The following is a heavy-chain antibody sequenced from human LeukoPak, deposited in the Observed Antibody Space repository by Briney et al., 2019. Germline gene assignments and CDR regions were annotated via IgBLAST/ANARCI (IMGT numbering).Heavy chain of an antibody. J-gene: IGHJ6*02. CDR2: IYHSGST. V-gene: IGHV4-30-2*01. CDR1: GGSISSGGYS. Sequence: PSETLSLTCAVSGGSISSGGYSWSWIRQPPGKGLEWIGYIYHSGSTYYNPSLKSRVTISVDRSKNQFSLKLSPVTAADTAVYYCARVPLYATSYYYYYGMDVWGQGTTVTVSS. D-gene: IGHD2-2*02. CDR3: ARVPLYATSYYYYYGMDV.